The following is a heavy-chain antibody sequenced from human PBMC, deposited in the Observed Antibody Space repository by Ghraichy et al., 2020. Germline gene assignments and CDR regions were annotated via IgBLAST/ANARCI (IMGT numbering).Heavy chain of an antibody. Sequence: GESLNISCAASGFTFSDYYMSWIRQAPGKGLEWVSYISSSGGTIYYADSVKGRFTISRDNAKNSLYLQMNSLRAEDTAVYYCAMSSSRGFDYWGQGTLVTVSS. J-gene: IGHJ4*02. CDR1: GFTFSDYY. CDR3: AMSSSRGFDY. V-gene: IGHV3-11*01. D-gene: IGHD6-13*01. CDR2: ISSSGGTI.